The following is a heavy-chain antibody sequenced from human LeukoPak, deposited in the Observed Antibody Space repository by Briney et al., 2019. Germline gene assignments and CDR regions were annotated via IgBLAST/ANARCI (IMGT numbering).Heavy chain of an antibody. CDR2: INAGNGNT. Sequence: GASVKVSCKASGYTFTSYAMHWVRQAPGQRLEWMGWINAGNGNTKYSQKFQGRVTITRDTSASTAYMELSSLRSEDTAVYYCAREATYWWELLSAAFDIWGQGTMVTVSS. V-gene: IGHV1-3*01. CDR1: GYTFTSYA. J-gene: IGHJ3*02. CDR3: AREATYWWELLSAAFDI. D-gene: IGHD1-26*01.